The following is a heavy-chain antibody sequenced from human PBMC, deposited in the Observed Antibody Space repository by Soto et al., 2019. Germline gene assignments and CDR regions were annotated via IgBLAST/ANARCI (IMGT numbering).Heavy chain of an antibody. CDR2: IIVTSDDT. V-gene: IGHV3-11*06. Sequence: VQLVESGGGLVKPGGSLRLSCEASGFRFMDYYMGWIGQGPGKRLEWISYIIVTSDDTKYADSVKGRFTISRENAANFVFLHMNSLRDEETAVYFCARSLRATSPLSSWGQGTPVTVSS. CDR3: ARSLRATSPLSS. J-gene: IGHJ5*02. D-gene: IGHD3-10*01. CDR1: GFRFMDYY.